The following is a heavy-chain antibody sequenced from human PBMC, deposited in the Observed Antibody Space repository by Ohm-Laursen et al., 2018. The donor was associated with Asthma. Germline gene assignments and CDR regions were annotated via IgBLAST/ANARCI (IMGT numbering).Heavy chain of an antibody. D-gene: IGHD5-12*01. Sequence: SLRLSCTASGITFSDSYTTWIRQAPGKGLEWVSYTSGTGSVIYYADSVKGRFTISWDDAKNSLYLQMNSLRVDDTAVYYCGRGLRNSGSDNYWGQGTLVTVSS. CDR2: TSGTGSVI. V-gene: IGHV3-11*01. CDR1: GITFSDSY. CDR3: GRGLRNSGSDNY. J-gene: IGHJ4*02.